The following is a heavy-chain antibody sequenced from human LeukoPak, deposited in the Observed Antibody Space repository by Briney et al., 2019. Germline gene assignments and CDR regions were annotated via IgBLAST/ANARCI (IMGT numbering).Heavy chain of an antibody. J-gene: IGHJ4*02. CDR1: GFTLSRYA. V-gene: IGHV3-30*04. Sequence: EGSLRLSCAASGFTLSRYAMHWVRQAPGKGPEWVAVISYDGSIKYYADSVKGRFTISRDNSKNTLYLQMNSLRAEDTAVYYCARDVLWFGELLSGYFDYWGQGTLVTVSS. CDR3: ARDVLWFGELLSGYFDY. CDR2: ISYDGSIK. D-gene: IGHD3-10*01.